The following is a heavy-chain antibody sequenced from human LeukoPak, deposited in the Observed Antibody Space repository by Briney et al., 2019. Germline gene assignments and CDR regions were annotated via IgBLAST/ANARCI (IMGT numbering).Heavy chain of an antibody. D-gene: IGHD5-12*01. Sequence: ASVTVSCKASGYTFTDYYFHWVRQAPGQGLEWMGWFNPNSGATQYAQKFQGRVTMTRVTSIPTAYMELTRLTSDDTAVYYCARAIVATFATDYWGHGTLVTVTS. CDR1: GYTFTDYY. V-gene: IGHV1-2*02. CDR3: ARAIVATFATDY. CDR2: FNPNSGAT. J-gene: IGHJ4*01.